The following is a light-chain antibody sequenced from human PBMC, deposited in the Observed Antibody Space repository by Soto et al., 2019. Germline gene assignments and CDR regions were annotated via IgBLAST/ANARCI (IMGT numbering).Light chain of an antibody. J-gene: IGKJ2*01. Sequence: EIVLTQSPATLSLSPGERATLSCRASKSVSSYLAWYQQKPGQAPRLLIYDASNRATGIPARFSGSGSGTDFTLTISSLEPEDFAVYYCQQRSNWPPMYTFAQGTKLEIK. V-gene: IGKV3-11*01. CDR2: DAS. CDR1: KSVSSY. CDR3: QQRSNWPPMYT.